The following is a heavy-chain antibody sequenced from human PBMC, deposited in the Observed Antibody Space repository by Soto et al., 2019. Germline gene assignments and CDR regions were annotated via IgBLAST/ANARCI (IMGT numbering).Heavy chain of an antibody. CDR2: ISGSGGNT. V-gene: IGHV3-23*01. Sequence: GGSLRLSCAASGFTSCPYAMTWVRQAPGKGLEWVSSISGSGGNTNYADSVKGRFTVSRDNSKRTLSLQMDSLTEEDTAIYYCAKGLRRLLRTQYYYGLDVWGRGTTVTVSS. J-gene: IGHJ6*02. D-gene: IGHD3-16*01. CDR3: AKGLRRLLRTQYYYGLDV. CDR1: GFTSCPYA.